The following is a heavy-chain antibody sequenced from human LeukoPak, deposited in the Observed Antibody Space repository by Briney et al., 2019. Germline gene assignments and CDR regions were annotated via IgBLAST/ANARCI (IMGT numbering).Heavy chain of an antibody. J-gene: IGHJ6*04. V-gene: IGHV1-18*04. CDR2: ISAYNGNT. CDR1: GYTFTSYG. Sequence: ASVKVSCKASGYTFTSYGISWVRQAPGQGLEWMGWISAYNGNTNYAQKLQGRVTMTTDTSTSTAYMELRSLGSDDTAVYYCARDSYDILTGSPYGMDVWGKGTTVTVSS. D-gene: IGHD3-9*01. CDR3: ARDSYDILTGSPYGMDV.